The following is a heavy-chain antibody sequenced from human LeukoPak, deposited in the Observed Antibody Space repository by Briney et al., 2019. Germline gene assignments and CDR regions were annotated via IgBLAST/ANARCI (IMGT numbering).Heavy chain of an antibody. CDR2: INHSGST. CDR3: ARDRTRYCSSTSCYLDAFDI. Sequence: SETLSLTCAVYGGSFSGYYWSWIRQPPGKGLEWIGEINHSGSTNYNPSLKSRVTISVDTSKNQFSLKLSSVTAADTAVYYCARDRTRYCSSTSCYLDAFDIWGQGTMVTVSS. CDR1: GGSFSGYY. V-gene: IGHV4-34*01. D-gene: IGHD2-2*01. J-gene: IGHJ3*02.